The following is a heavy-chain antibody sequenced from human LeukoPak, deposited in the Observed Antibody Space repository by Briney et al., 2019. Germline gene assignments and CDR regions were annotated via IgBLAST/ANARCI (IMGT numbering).Heavy chain of an antibody. CDR2: INHSEST. V-gene: IGHV4-34*01. D-gene: IGHD3-3*01. CDR3: ARAPRRITIFGVVIIPPDYYYYGMDV. Sequence: PSETLSLTCAVYGGSFSGYYWSWIRQPPGKGLEWIGEINHSESTNYNPSLKSRVTISIDTSKNQFSLKLSSVTAADTAVYYCARAPRRITIFGVVIIPPDYYYYGMDVWGQGTTVTVSS. J-gene: IGHJ6*02. CDR1: GGSFSGYY.